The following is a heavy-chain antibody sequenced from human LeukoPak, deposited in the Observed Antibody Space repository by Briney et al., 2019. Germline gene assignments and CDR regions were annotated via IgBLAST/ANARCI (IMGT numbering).Heavy chain of an antibody. Sequence: GGSLTLSCAASGFSFSASIIHWVRQASGTGLEWVGRVRNKGDSYATGYAASVKGRFTISRDDSKNTAYLQMNSLKTEDTAVYYCTRQVVGGAGHDYWGQGTLVTVSS. J-gene: IGHJ4*02. CDR3: TRQVVGGAGHDY. CDR1: GFSFSASI. CDR2: VRNKGDSYAT. D-gene: IGHD3-16*01. V-gene: IGHV3-73*01.